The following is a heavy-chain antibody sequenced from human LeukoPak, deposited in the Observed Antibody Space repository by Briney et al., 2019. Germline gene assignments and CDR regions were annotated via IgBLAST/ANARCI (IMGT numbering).Heavy chain of an antibody. CDR2: IFYRGST. D-gene: IGHD5-24*01. CDR3: ARECVEMTTTYYFDS. CDR1: GGSISSNYY. Sequence: SETLSLTCTVSGGSISSNYYWGWIRQPPGKGLEWIGSIFYRGSTYYNPSLKSRVTLSVDTSKNQFSLKLSSVTAADTAVYFCARECVEMTTTYYFDSWGQGTLVTVSS. V-gene: IGHV4-39*07. J-gene: IGHJ4*02.